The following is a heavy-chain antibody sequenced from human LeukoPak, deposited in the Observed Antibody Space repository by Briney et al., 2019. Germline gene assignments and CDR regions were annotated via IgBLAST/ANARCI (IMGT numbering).Heavy chain of an antibody. J-gene: IGHJ3*02. CDR1: GGSISGSSYY. V-gene: IGHV4-39*01. Sequence: SETLSLTCTVSGGSISGSSYYWGWIRQPPGKGLEWIGSIYYSGSTYYNPSLKSRVTISVDTSKNQFSLKLNSVTATDTAVYYCARWGRDYYDSSSDAFDIWGQGTMVTVSS. CDR2: IYYSGST. CDR3: ARWGRDYYDSSSDAFDI. D-gene: IGHD3-22*01.